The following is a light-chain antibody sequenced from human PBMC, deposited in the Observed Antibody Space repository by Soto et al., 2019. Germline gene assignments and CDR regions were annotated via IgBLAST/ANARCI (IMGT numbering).Light chain of an antibody. CDR3: GTWDSSLSAVV. CDR1: SSXIGNNY. J-gene: IGLJ2*01. V-gene: IGLV1-51*01. CDR2: XXN. Sequence: QSVLTQPPXXSXXPGXXXTXXXXXSSSXIGNNYVSWYQQFPGTAPKLXIXXXNKRPSGIPDRFXXSKSGTSATLDITGLQTGDEADYYCGTWDSSLSAVVFGGGTKVTVL.